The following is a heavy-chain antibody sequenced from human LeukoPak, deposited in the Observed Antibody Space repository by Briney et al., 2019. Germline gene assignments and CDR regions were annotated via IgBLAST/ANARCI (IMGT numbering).Heavy chain of an antibody. J-gene: IGHJ3*02. V-gene: IGHV1-18*04. CDR2: ISAYNGKT. CDR1: GYTPTSYG. Sequence: ASVKVSCKASGYTPTSYGISWVRPAPGQGLEWMGWISAYNGKTNYAQKLQGRVTLTTDTSTSTAYMELRSLRSDDTAVYYCASGYYDILTDLHDAFDSWGQATMVTVSS. CDR3: ASGYYDILTDLHDAFDS. D-gene: IGHD3-9*01.